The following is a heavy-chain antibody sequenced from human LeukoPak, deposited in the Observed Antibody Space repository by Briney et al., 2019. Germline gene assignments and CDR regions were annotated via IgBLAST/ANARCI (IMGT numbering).Heavy chain of an antibody. D-gene: IGHD6-19*01. CDR2: INHSGST. Sequence: KASETLSLTCAVYGGSFSGYYWSWIRQPPGKGLEWIGEINHSGSTNYNPSLKSRVTISVDTSKNQFSLKLSSVTAADTAVYYCARVSSSSGWYGGFGPWGQGTLVTVSS. CDR3: ARVSSSSGWYGGFGP. CDR1: GGSFSGYY. J-gene: IGHJ5*02. V-gene: IGHV4-34*01.